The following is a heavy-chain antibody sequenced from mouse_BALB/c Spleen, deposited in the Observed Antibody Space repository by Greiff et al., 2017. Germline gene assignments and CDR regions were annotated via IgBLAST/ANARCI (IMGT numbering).Heavy chain of an antibody. CDR2: IRSKSNNYAT. CDR3: VKGYDGLAY. V-gene: IGHV10-1*02. Sequence: EVKLMESGGGLVQPKGSLKLSCAASGFTFNTYAMNWVRQAPGKGLEWVARIRSKSNNYATYYADSVKDRFTISRDDSQSMLYLQMNNLKTEDTAMYYCVKGYDGLAYWGQGTLVTVSA. D-gene: IGHD2-14*01. CDR1: GFTFNTYA. J-gene: IGHJ3*01.